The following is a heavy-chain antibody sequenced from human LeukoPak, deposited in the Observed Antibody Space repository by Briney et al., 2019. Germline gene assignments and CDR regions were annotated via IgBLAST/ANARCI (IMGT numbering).Heavy chain of an antibody. CDR3: ARMGGYSWRGTDAFDI. D-gene: IGHD5-18*01. J-gene: IGHJ3*02. Sequence: PSETLSLTCAVYGGSFSGYYWSWIRQPPGKGLEWIGEINHSGSTNYNPSLKSRVTISVDTSKNQFSLKLSSVTAADTAVYYCARMGGYSWRGTDAFDIWGQGTMVTVSS. CDR1: GGSFSGYY. CDR2: INHSGST. V-gene: IGHV4-34*01.